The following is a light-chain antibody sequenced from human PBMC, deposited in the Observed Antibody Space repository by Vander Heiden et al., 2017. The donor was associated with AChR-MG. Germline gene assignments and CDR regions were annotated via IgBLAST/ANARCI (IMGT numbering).Light chain of an antibody. CDR2: QDV. V-gene: IGLV3-1*01. J-gene: IGLJ2*01. CDR1: KLGDKY. Sequence: SYELTQPTSVSVSPGQTASITCSGDKLGDKYACWYQQKPGQSPVLVIYQDVKRPSGIPERFSGSNSGNTATLTISGTQAMDEADDYCQAWDSSTGIFGGGTKLTVL. CDR3: QAWDSSTGI.